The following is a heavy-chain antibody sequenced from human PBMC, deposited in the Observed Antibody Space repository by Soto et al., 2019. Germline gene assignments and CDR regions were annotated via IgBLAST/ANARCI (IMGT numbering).Heavy chain of an antibody. CDR3: ASTPVAARYFDY. J-gene: IGHJ4*02. CDR2: INQHGNEK. D-gene: IGHD6-6*01. V-gene: IGHV3-7*01. CDR1: GFTFNSAW. Sequence: EVQLVESGGGLVQPGGSLRLSCSVSGFTFNSAWMSWVRQAPGKGLEWVVNINQHGNEKFYVDSVMGRFTISRDNAKNSLFLQLNSLRVEDTAVYYCASTPVAARYFDYWGRGTLVTISS.